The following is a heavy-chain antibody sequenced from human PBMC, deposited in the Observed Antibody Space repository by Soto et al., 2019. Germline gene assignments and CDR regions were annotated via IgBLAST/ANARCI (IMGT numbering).Heavy chain of an antibody. V-gene: IGHV4-34*01. CDR3: QGGDF. J-gene: IGHJ4*02. CDR2: INDSGST. CDR1: GGSFRGYF. D-gene: IGHD3-16*01. Sequence: SETLSLTCAVSGGSFRGYFWSWIRQSPDKGLEWIGEINDSGSTYYNPSFKSRLTISVDTSKSQISLTLTSVTAADSAVYYRQGGDFWGQGTRVTVSS.